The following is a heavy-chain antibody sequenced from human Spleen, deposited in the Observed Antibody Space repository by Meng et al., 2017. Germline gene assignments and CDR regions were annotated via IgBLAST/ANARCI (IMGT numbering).Heavy chain of an antibody. V-gene: IGHV4-34*01. J-gene: IGHJ4*02. CDR1: CGSFSDYY. CDR2: INHNGST. Sequence: QGEREGWGGGLLRPWGSRSVSWGVYCGSFSDYYWNWIRQPPGKGLEWIGEINHNGSTNYNPSLKSRVTISVDTSKNQFSLKLSSVTAADTAVYYCARGQTTVVMEFAGFDYWDQGALVTVSS. D-gene: IGHD2-21*01. CDR3: ARGQTTVVMEFAGFDY.